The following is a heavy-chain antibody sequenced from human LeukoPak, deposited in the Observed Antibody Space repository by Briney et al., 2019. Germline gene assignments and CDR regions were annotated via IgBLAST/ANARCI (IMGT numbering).Heavy chain of an antibody. J-gene: IGHJ4*02. CDR2: IYYSGST. CDR3: ARGLYSNYDFDY. Sequence: PSETLSLTCTVSGGSISSEYWSWIRQPPGKGLEWIGYIYYSGSTNYNPSLKSRVTISVDTSKNQFSLKLSSVTAADTAVYYCARGLYSNYDFDYWGQGTLVTVSS. CDR1: GGSISSEY. D-gene: IGHD4-11*01. V-gene: IGHV4-59*01.